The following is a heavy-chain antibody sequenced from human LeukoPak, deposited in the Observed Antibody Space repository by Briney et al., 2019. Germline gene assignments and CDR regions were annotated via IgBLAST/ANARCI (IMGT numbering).Heavy chain of an antibody. Sequence: KTSENLSLTCTVSGGSISSYYWSWIRQPAGKGLEWIGRVYISGSTDYNPSLKSRVTMSVDTSKNQFSLKLSSVTAADTAVYYCARDHTYSSSSEDFHHWGQGTLVTVSS. V-gene: IGHV4-4*07. D-gene: IGHD6-6*01. CDR2: VYISGST. J-gene: IGHJ1*01. CDR3: ARDHTYSSSSEDFHH. CDR1: GGSISSYY.